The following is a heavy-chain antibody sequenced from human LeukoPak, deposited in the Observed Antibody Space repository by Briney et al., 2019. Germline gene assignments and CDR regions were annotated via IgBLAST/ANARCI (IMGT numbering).Heavy chain of an antibody. D-gene: IGHD6-13*01. Sequence: SETLSLTCTVSGASINNYYWSWIRQPPGKGLEWIGNIYYSGTTNYNPSLKSRVTISVDTSKNQFSLKLSSVTAADTAVYYCARHVTSSSWYWFDPWGQGTLVTVSS. V-gene: IGHV4-59*08. J-gene: IGHJ5*02. CDR3: ARHVTSSSWYWFDP. CDR2: IYYSGTT. CDR1: GASINNYY.